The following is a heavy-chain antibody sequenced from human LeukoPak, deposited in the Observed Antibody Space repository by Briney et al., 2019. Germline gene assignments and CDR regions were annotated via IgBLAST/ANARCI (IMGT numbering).Heavy chain of an antibody. Sequence: GGSLRLSCAASGFTFSSYEMNWVRQAPGKGLDWVSYISSSGSTIYYADSVKGRFTISRDNAKNLLYLQMNSLRAEDTAVYYCARNYDSSGPNYYFDYWGQGTLVTVSS. V-gene: IGHV3-48*03. CDR1: GFTFSSYE. J-gene: IGHJ4*02. D-gene: IGHD3-22*01. CDR3: ARNYDSSGPNYYFDY. CDR2: ISSSGSTI.